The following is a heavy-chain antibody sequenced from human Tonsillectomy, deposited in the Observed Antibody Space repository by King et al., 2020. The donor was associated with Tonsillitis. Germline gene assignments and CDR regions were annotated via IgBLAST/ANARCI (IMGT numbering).Heavy chain of an antibody. CDR2: IIPIFGTT. Sequence: VQLVESGAEVEKPGSSVRVSCKSTGGTFSTYTISWVRQAPGQGLEWMGGIIPIFGTTNYAQKFQGRVTNTADESTSTAYMELSGLRSEDTAVYYCAREWEANYYYYGMDVWGQGTTVTVSS. CDR3: AREWEANYYYYGMDV. CDR1: GGTFSTYT. V-gene: IGHV1-69*01. D-gene: IGHD1-26*01. J-gene: IGHJ6*02.